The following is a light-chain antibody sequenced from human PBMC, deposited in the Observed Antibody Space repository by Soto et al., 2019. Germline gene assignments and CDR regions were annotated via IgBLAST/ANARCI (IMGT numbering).Light chain of an antibody. J-gene: IGKJ1*01. CDR3: QQYNNRRT. CDR2: GAS. V-gene: IGKV3-15*01. Sequence: IVMTQSPATLSVSTGERATRACRASQSVSSNLAWYQQKPGQAPRLLIYGASTRATGIPARFSGSGSGTEFTLTISSLQSEDFAVYYCQQYNNRRTFGQGTKVDI. CDR1: QSVSSN.